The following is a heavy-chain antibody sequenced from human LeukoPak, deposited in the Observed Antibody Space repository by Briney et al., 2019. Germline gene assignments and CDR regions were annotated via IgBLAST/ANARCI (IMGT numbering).Heavy chain of an antibody. D-gene: IGHD3-16*01. CDR2: IHYSGRP. J-gene: IGHJ6*02. V-gene: IGHV4-59*11. Sequence: SETLSLTCTVSGGSISGHYWTWIRQLPGKGLEWIGQIHYSGRPDYNPSLKSRVTISVDTSKNQLSLKVTSVTGADTAVYYCARFGVDYDMDVWGQGTTVTVSS. CDR3: ARFGVDYDMDV. CDR1: GGSISGHY.